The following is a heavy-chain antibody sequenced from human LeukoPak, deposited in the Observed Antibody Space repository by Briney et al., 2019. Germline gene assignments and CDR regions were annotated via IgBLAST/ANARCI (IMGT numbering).Heavy chain of an antibody. CDR3: AREPYYDILTGYSAYFDY. D-gene: IGHD3-9*01. V-gene: IGHV1-2*06. CDR2: INPNSGGT. J-gene: IGHJ4*02. CDR1: GYTFTGYY. Sequence: ASVKVSCKASGYTFTGYYMHWVRQAPGQGLEWMGRINPNSGGTNYAQKFQGRVTMTRDTSISTAYMELSRLRSDDTAVYYCAREPYYDILTGYSAYFDYWGQGTLVTVSS.